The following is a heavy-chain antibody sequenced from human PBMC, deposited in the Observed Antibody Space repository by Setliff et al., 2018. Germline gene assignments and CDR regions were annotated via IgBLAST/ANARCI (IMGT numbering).Heavy chain of an antibody. Sequence: PSETLSLTCTVYGGSFSDYYWGWIRQSPGKRPEWIAEINQSGNTNYNPSLNSRVSVSVDTPTNQLSLKVFSVTAADTAVYYCRFWSSYYKNDYWAQGTLVTVSS. CDR1: GGSFSDYY. J-gene: IGHJ4*02. CDR3: RFWSSYYKNDY. CDR2: INQSGNT. D-gene: IGHD3-3*01. V-gene: IGHV4-34*01.